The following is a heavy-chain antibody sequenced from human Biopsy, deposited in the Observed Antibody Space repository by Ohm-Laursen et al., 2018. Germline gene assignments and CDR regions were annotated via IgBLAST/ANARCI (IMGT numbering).Heavy chain of an antibody. V-gene: IGHV4-59*07. Sequence: PSDTLSLTCAVSGGSISSDYWSWIRQTPGKGLEWIGYIYYSGSTNYNPSLKSRVTISVDTSENQFSLRLNSVTAADTAVYYCARATNSTGWPYYYFYGMDVWGQGTTVTVSS. CDR2: IYYSGST. D-gene: IGHD2/OR15-2a*01. CDR3: ARATNSTGWPYYYFYGMDV. CDR1: GGSISSDY. J-gene: IGHJ6*02.